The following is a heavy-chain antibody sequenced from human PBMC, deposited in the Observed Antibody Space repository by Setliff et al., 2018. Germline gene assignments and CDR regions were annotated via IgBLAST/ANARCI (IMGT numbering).Heavy chain of an antibody. V-gene: IGHV3-15*01. CDR2: IKSKADGGTA. CDR1: GFTFSDAW. CDR3: ATRFGDF. J-gene: IGHJ4*02. D-gene: IGHD3-3*01. Sequence: GGSLRLSCAASGFTFSDAWMNWVRQAPGKGLEWVGRIKSKADGGTADFAAPVKGRFTISRDDSKNTMSLQMNSLKTEDTAVYFCATRFGDFWGQGTLVTVSS.